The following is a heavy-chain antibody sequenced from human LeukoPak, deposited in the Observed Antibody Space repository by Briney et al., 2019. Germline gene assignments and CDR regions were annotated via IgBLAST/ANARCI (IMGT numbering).Heavy chain of an antibody. D-gene: IGHD3-9*01. CDR2: ISNIGST. CDR1: GASISSYF. CDR3: ARLLEDYDILTGYPREFDY. J-gene: IGHJ4*02. V-gene: IGHV4-59*12. Sequence: ASETLSLTCTVSGASISSYFWTWIRQSPGKGLEWIGYISNIGSTNYNPSLKSRVTISVDTSKNQFSLKLSSVTAADTAVYYCARLLEDYDILTGYPREFDYWGQGTLVTVSS.